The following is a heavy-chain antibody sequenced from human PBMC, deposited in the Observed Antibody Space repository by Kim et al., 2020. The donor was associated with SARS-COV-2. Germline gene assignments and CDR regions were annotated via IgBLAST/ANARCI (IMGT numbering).Heavy chain of an antibody. V-gene: IGHV1-46*01. D-gene: IGHD1-1*01. J-gene: IGHJ4*02. CDR3: ARDLEGFDY. Sequence: YAQKVQGRVTMTSDTPTRTGYMERSSLTSEDTAVYYCARDLEGFDYWGQGTLVTVSS.